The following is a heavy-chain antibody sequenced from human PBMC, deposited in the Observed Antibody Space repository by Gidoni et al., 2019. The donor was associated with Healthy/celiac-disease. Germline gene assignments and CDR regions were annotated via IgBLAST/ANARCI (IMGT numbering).Heavy chain of an antibody. D-gene: IGHD3-22*01. CDR1: GFTFSSYA. J-gene: IGHJ4*02. V-gene: IGHV3-23*01. CDR2: ISGSGGST. CDR3: AKGANYYDSSGYYPVDY. Sequence: EVQLLESGGGLVQPGGSLSLSCAASGFTFSSYAMSWVRQAPGKGLEWGSAISGSGGSTYYADSVKGRFTISRDNSKNTLYLQMNSLRAEDTAVYYCAKGANYYDSSGYYPVDYWGQGTLVTVSS.